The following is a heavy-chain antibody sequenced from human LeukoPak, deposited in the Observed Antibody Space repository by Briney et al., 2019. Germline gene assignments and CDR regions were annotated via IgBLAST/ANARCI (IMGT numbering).Heavy chain of an antibody. Sequence: PGGSLRLSCAASGFTFSSYAMSWVRQAPGKGLVWVSRINSDGSSTSYADSVKGRFTISRDNAKNTLYLQMNSLRAEDTAVYYCARGESGYYYNGYWGQGTLLTVSS. CDR3: ARGESGYYYNGY. CDR2: INSDGSST. J-gene: IGHJ4*02. D-gene: IGHD1-26*01. CDR1: GFTFSSYA. V-gene: IGHV3-74*01.